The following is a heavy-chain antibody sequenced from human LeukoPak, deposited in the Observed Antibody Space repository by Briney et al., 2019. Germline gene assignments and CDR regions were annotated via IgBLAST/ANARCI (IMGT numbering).Heavy chain of an antibody. Sequence: ASVKVSCKASGYTFTGHYMHWVRQAPGQGLEWMGWINPNSGGTNYAQKFQGRVTMTRDTSISTAYMELSRLRSDDTAVYYCARVKGYSYGPNDYWGQGTLVTVSS. J-gene: IGHJ4*02. CDR2: INPNSGGT. CDR1: GYTFTGHY. D-gene: IGHD5-18*01. CDR3: ARVKGYSYGPNDY. V-gene: IGHV1-2*02.